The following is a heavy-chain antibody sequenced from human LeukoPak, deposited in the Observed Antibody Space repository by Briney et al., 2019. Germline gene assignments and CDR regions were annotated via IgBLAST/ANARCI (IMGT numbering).Heavy chain of an antibody. Sequence: GGSLRRSCAASGFTFSTYTMNWDRQAPGKGLEWVSSISSSGYYIYYADSVKGRFTISRDNAKNSLYLQMNSLRAEDTAVYYCARDIATAGHLAFDYWGQGILVTVSS. CDR1: GFTFSTYT. J-gene: IGHJ4*02. CDR2: ISSSGYYI. D-gene: IGHD6-13*01. CDR3: ARDIATAGHLAFDY. V-gene: IGHV3-21*01.